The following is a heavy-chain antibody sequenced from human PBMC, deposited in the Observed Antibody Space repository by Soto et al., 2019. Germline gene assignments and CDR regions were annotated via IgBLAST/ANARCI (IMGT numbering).Heavy chain of an antibody. Sequence: QVQLVQSGAEVKKPGASVKVSCKASGYTFISYGISWVRQIPGQGLEWLGWISADNGNTHYAQKFLGRVNMTTDTPTSKVYRELRSLSSDDTAVYYCAREDWVSTTCSQGDYWGQGTLVTVSS. J-gene: IGHJ4*02. V-gene: IGHV1-18*01. CDR3: AREDWVSTTCSQGDY. CDR1: GYTFISYG. CDR2: ISADNGNT. D-gene: IGHD2-2*01.